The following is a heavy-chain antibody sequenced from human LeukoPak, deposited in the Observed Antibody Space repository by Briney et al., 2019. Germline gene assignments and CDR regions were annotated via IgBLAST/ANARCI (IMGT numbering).Heavy chain of an antibody. CDR1: GFTFSDYY. CDR2: ISSSSSYT. CDR3: ARYSRVAKYGMDV. V-gene: IGHV3-11*06. D-gene: IGHD2-15*01. J-gene: IGHJ6*04. Sequence: PGGSLRLSCAASGFTFSDYYMSWVRQAPGKGLEGVSYISSSSSYTNYADSVKGRFTISRDNAKNSLYLQMSSLRAEDTAVYYCARYSRVAKYGMDVWGKGTTVTVSS.